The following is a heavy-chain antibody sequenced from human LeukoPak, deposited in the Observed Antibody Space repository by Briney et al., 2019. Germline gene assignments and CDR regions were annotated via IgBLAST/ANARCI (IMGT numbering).Heavy chain of an antibody. J-gene: IGHJ3*01. CDR2: IFYSGDT. CDR1: GGSISSNSHY. D-gene: IGHD4-23*01. CDR3: ARPVPYGGTTIGSHAFDL. Sequence: SETLSLTCTVSGGSISSNSHYWGWIRQPPGKGLEWIGSIFYSGDTYYNPSLKSRVIISVDTSNNQFSLKVPSVTAADTAVYYCARPVPYGGTTIGSHAFDLWGRGTKVTVSS. V-gene: IGHV4-39*01.